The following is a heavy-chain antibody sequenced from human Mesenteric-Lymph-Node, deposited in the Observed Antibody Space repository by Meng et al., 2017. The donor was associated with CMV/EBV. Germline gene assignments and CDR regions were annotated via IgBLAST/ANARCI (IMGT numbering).Heavy chain of an antibody. CDR1: GFTFTLYA. D-gene: IGHD6-19*01. CDR2: IEGNGVTT. J-gene: IGHJ4*02. V-gene: IGHV3-23*01. Sequence: GESLKISCAASGFTFTLYAVNWVRQAPGKGLEWVSGIEGNGVTTYYADSVKGRFTISRDNSKNTLNLQMNSLRAEDTAVYYCAKVAFGIAVAATDYWGQGTLVTVSS. CDR3: AKVAFGIAVAATDY.